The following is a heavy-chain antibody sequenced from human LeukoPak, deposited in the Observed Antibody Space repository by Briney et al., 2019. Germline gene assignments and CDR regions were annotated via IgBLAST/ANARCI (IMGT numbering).Heavy chain of an antibody. D-gene: IGHD3-10*01. Sequence: GSLRLSCAASGFTFSSYAMHWVRQPPGKGLEWIGEINHSGSTNYNPSLKSRVTISVDTSKNQFSLKLSSVTAADTAVYYCARGLGGGMAHWGQGTLVTVSS. CDR2: INHSGST. J-gene: IGHJ4*02. CDR3: ARGLGGGMAH. V-gene: IGHV4-34*01. CDR1: GFTFSSYA.